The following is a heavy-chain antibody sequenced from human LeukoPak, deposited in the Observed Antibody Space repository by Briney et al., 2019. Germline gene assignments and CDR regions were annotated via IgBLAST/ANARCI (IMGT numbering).Heavy chain of an antibody. J-gene: IGHJ6*02. V-gene: IGHV4-31*03. CDR3: ARDSSYTTTTATVVPPFYGMDV. CDR2: IYYSGST. CDR1: GGSISSGGYY. Sequence: SQTLSLTCTVSGGSISSGGYYWSWIRQHPGTGLEWIGYIYYSGSTYYNPSLKSRVTISVDTSKNQFSLKLSSVTAADTAVYYCARDSSYTTTTATVVPPFYGMDVWGQGTTVTVSS. D-gene: IGHD2/OR15-2a*01.